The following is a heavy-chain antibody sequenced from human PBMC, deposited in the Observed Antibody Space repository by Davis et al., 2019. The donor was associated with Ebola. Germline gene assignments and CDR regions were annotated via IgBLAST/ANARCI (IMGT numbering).Heavy chain of an antibody. D-gene: IGHD3-10*01. CDR2: IKSKTDGGTT. CDR3: TTRIGNYLTRADEY. V-gene: IGHV3-15*01. CDR1: GFTFSNAW. Sequence: GSLRLSCAASGFTFSNAWMSWVRQAPGKGLEWVGRIKSKTDGGTTDYAAPVKGRFTISRDDSKNTLYLQMNSLKTEDTAVYYCTTRIGNYLTRADEYWGQGTLVTVSS. J-gene: IGHJ4*02.